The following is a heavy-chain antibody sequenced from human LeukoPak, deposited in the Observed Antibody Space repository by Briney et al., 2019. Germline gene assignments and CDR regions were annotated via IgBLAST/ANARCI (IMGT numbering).Heavy chain of an antibody. V-gene: IGHV3-21*01. J-gene: IGHJ5*02. D-gene: IGHD2-15*01. CDR3: ARDPRGYCIGGSCYSLPDWFDP. CDR1: GLTFSTYT. CDR2: ISGSSSHI. Sequence: GGSLRLSCAASGLTFSTYTMNWVRQAPGEGLEWGSSISGSSSHIYYADSVKGRFTISRDNAKNSLYLQMSSLRAEDTAIYYCARDPRGYCIGGSCYSLPDWFDPWGQGALVTVSS.